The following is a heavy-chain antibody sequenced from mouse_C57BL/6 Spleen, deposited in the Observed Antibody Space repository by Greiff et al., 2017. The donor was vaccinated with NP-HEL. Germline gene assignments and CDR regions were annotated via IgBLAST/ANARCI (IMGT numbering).Heavy chain of an antibody. J-gene: IGHJ4*01. CDR2: IDPSDSYT. D-gene: IGHD3-2*02. V-gene: IGHV1-50*01. CDR3: ARSGRGAMDY. CDR1: GYTFTSYW. Sequence: VKLQQPGAELVKPGASVKLSCKASGYTFTSYWMQWVKQRPGQGLEWIGEIDPSDSYTNYNQKFKGKATLTVDTSSSTAYMQLSSLTSEDSAVYYCARSGRGAMDYWGQGTSVTVSS.